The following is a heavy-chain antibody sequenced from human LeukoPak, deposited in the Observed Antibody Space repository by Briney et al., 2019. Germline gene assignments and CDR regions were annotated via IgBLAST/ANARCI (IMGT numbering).Heavy chain of an antibody. J-gene: IGHJ4*02. CDR1: GFTFGSYA. CDR3: AIMHGYYDGSGYWVQ. V-gene: IGHV3-23*01. Sequence: GGSLRLSCAASGFTFGSYAMSWVRQASGKGLEWVSFISPNADRTSKADSVEGRFTISRDNPRNTLYLQMNSLRDDDTAVYYCAIMHGYYDGSGYWVQWGQGTLVTVSS. CDR2: ISPNADRT. D-gene: IGHD3-22*01.